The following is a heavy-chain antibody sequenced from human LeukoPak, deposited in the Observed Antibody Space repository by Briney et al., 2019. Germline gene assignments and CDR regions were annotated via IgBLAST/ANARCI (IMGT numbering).Heavy chain of an antibody. V-gene: IGHV4-39*01. J-gene: IGHJ6*02. Sequence: PSETLSLTCTVSGGSIRSNGYFWSWIRQPPGKGLEWIATVSYSGTTYYNPSLKSRVTMSVDTSTNHFSLKLSSVTAADTAVYYCARQRSIAAAGTDYYYGMDVWGQGTTVTVSS. CDR1: GGSIRSNGYF. CDR3: ARQRSIAAAGTDYYYGMDV. CDR2: VSYSGTT. D-gene: IGHD6-13*01.